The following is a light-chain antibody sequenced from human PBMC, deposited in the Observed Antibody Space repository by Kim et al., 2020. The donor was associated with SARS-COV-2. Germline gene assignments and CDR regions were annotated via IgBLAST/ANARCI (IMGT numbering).Light chain of an antibody. CDR1: NIGSKS. CDR2: YDS. CDR3: QVWDSSSDHRDVV. Sequence: SYELTQPPSVSVAPGKTARITCGGNNIGSKSVHWYQQKPGQAPVLVIYYDSDRPSGIPERFSGSNSGNTATLTISRVEAGDEADYYCQVWDSSSDHRDVVFGGGTRLTFL. J-gene: IGLJ2*01. V-gene: IGLV3-21*04.